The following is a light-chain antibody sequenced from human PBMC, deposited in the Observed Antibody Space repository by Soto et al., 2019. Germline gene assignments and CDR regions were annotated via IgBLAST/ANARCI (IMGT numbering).Light chain of an antibody. CDR2: DAS. CDR1: QSVSSY. Sequence: EIVLTQSPATLSLSPGERATLSCRASQSVSSYLAWYQQKPGQAPRLLIYDASNRATGIPARFSGSGSGTDFTLTISSLEPEDFEVYYCQQRSNWPPGTFGGGTKVEIK. V-gene: IGKV3-11*01. J-gene: IGKJ4*01. CDR3: QQRSNWPPGT.